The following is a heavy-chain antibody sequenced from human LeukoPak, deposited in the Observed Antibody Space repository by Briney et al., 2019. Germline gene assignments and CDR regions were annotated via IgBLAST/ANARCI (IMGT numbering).Heavy chain of an antibody. J-gene: IGHJ3*02. CDR2: IKQDGSEK. CDR1: GFTFSSYW. D-gene: IGHD3-22*01. CDR3: ARDLAFYYYDSSGYFGAFDI. Sequence: GSLRLSCAASGFTFSSYWMSWVRQAPGKGLEWVANIKQDGSEKYYVDSVKGRFTISRDNAKNSLYLQMNSLRAEDTAVYYCARDLAFYYYDSSGYFGAFDIWGQGTMVTVSS. V-gene: IGHV3-7*01.